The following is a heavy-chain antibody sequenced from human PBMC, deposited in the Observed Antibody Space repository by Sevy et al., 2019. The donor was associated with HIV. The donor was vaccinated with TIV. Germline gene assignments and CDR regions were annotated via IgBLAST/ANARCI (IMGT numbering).Heavy chain of an antibody. CDR2: ISRDSTKV. CDR3: ARDRGGGYPADHSFAH. D-gene: IGHD6-25*01. J-gene: IGHJ4*02. Sequence: GGSLRLSCEASGFTFNGYTMDWVRQAPGKGLEWVASISRDSTKVYYGDSMRGRFTISRDNAKKSGYLHLSSLRVDDTGVYHCARDRGGGYPADHSFAHWGLGVLVTVSS. V-gene: IGHV3-21*04. CDR1: GFTFNGYT.